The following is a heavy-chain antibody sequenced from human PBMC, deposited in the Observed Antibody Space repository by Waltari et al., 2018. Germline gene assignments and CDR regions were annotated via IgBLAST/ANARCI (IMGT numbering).Heavy chain of an antibody. D-gene: IGHD6-13*01. CDR2: INHSGST. V-gene: IGHV4-34*01. J-gene: IGHJ4*02. CDR3: ARGAYSSSWPGRTPAHDY. Sequence: QVQLQQWGAGLLKPSETLSLTCAVYGGSFSGYYWSWIRQPHGQGLEWIGEINHSGSTNYNPSLKSRVTISVDTSKNQFSLKLSSVTAADTAVYYCARGAYSSSWPGRTPAHDYWGQGTLVTVSS. CDR1: GGSFSGYY.